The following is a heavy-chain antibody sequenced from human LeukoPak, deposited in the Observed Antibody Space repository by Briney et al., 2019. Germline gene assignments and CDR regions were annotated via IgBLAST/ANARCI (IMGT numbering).Heavy chain of an antibody. CDR2: LYQSGTT. CDR3: GRGGIAAAASGIDY. Sequence: SATLSLTCAVSGGSISSGGYSWSWIRQPPGKGLEWIGYLYQSGTTYYSPSLMSRVTISVDRSKNQFSLKLSSVTAADTAVYYCGRGGIAAAASGIDYWGQGTLVTVSS. D-gene: IGHD6-13*01. J-gene: IGHJ4*02. V-gene: IGHV4-30-2*01. CDR1: GGSISSGGYS.